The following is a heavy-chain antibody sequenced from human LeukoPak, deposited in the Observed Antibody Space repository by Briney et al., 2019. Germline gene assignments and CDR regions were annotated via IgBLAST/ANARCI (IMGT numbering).Heavy chain of an antibody. J-gene: IGHJ4*02. Sequence: ASVRVSCKVSGYTLTELSMHWVRQAPGKGLEWMGGFYPEDGETIYAQKFQGRVTMTEDTSTDTAYMELSSLRSEDTAVYYCATTWYSGSYLDYWGQGTLVTVSS. D-gene: IGHD1-26*01. CDR3: ATTWYSGSYLDY. CDR2: FYPEDGET. V-gene: IGHV1-24*01. CDR1: GYTLTELS.